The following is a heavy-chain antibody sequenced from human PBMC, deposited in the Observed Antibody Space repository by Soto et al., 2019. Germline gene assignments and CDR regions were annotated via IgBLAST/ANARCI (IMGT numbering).Heavy chain of an antibody. CDR1: GFTFSSYG. V-gene: IGHV3-33*01. D-gene: IGHD1-26*01. CDR2: IWYNGKKN. CDR3: VSEEAPGGTATPLDY. J-gene: IGHJ4*02. Sequence: QVQLVESGGGVVQPGKSLRLSCAASGFTFSSYGLHWVRQAPGKGLEWVGVIWYNGKKNYYADSVQGRFTISRATSKNTLFLQMNSLRVEDTAVYYCVSEEAPGGTATPLDYWGQGILVTVSS.